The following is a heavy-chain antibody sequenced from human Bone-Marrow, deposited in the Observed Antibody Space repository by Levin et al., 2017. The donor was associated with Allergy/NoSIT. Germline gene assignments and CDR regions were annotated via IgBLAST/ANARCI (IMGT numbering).Heavy chain of an antibody. D-gene: IGHD2-15*01. CDR2: IIPIFGTA. J-gene: IGHJ6*02. Sequence: SVKVSCKASGGTFSSYAISWVRQAPGQGLEWMGGIIPIFGTANYAQKFQGRVTITADESTSTAYMELSSLRSEDTAVYYCARDSLGYCSGGSCYRGARSYSFGFYYYYGMDVWGQGTTVTVSS. CDR3: ARDSLGYCSGGSCYRGARSYSFGFYYYYGMDV. CDR1: GGTFSSYA. V-gene: IGHV1-69*13.